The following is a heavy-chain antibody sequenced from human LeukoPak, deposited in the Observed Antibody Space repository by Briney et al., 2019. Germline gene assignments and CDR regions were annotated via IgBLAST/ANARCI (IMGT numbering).Heavy chain of an antibody. CDR1: GFTFRSYS. V-gene: IGHV3-23*01. D-gene: IGHD3-10*01. Sequence: GGSLRLSCAASGFTFRSYSTAWVRQAPGKGLEWVSIIGGSGESAYYADSVKGRFTISRDNSKNTLYLQMNSLRAEDTAVYYCATRNYYASGRPFDYWGEGTLVTVSS. J-gene: IGHJ4*02. CDR2: IGGSGESA. CDR3: ATRNYYASGRPFDY.